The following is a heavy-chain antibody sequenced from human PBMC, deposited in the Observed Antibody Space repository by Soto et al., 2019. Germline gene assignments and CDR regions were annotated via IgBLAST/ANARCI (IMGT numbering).Heavy chain of an antibody. CDR2: ISWNVGSI. CDR3: AKGVAGWSYFDY. J-gene: IGHJ4*02. D-gene: IGHD3-3*01. Sequence: EVQLVESGGGLVQPGRSLRLSCAASGFTFDDYAMHWVRQAPGKGLEWVSGISWNVGSIAYADSVKGRFTISTDNAKNSLYLQMNSLRAEDTALYYCAKGVAGWSYFDYWGQGTLVTVSS. CDR1: GFTFDDYA. V-gene: IGHV3-9*01.